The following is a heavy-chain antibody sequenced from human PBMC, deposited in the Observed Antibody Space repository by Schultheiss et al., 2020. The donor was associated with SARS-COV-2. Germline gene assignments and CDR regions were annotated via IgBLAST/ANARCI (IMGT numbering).Heavy chain of an antibody. CDR1: GYTFTGYY. CDR2: INPNSGGT. D-gene: IGHD4-17*01. CDR3: ARAGSRKLTTDWYFDL. Sequence: ASVKVSCKASGYTFTGYYMHWVRQAPGQGLEWMGWINPNSGGTNYAQKFQGRVTMTRDTSISTASMELSRLRSDDTAVYYCARAGSRKLTTDWYFDLWGRGTLVTVSS. J-gene: IGHJ2*01. V-gene: IGHV1-2*02.